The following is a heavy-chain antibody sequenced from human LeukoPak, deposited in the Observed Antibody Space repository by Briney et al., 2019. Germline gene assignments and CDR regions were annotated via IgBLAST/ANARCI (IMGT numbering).Heavy chain of an antibody. J-gene: IGHJ4*02. D-gene: IGHD5-12*01. CDR1: GDSVSSNSAA. CDR2: TYYRSKWYN. CDR3: ARSGYSGYDGEIYFDY. Sequence: SQTLSLTCAISGDSVSSNSAAWNCIRQSPSRGLEWLGRTYYRSKWYNDYAVSVKSRITINPDTSKNQFSLQLNSVTPEDTAVYYCARSGYSGYDGEIYFDYWGEGTLVTVSS. V-gene: IGHV6-1*01.